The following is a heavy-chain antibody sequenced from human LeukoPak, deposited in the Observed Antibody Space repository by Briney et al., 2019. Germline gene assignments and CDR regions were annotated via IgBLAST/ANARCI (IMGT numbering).Heavy chain of an antibody. CDR1: GGSFSGYY. J-gene: IGHJ4*02. D-gene: IGHD3-22*01. CDR3: ARDRYYYDSSGYRVFDY. CDR2: KHTTGST. V-gene: IGHV4-4*07. Sequence: SETLSLTCAVYGGSFSGYYWSWIRQPAGKGLEWIGRKHTTGSTNYNPSLKSRVTMSVDTSKNQFSLKLSSVTAADTAVYYCARDRYYYDSSGYRVFDYWGQGTLVTVSS.